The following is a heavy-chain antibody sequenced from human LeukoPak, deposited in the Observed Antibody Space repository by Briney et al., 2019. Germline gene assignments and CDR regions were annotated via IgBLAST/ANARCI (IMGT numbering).Heavy chain of an antibody. V-gene: IGHV3-33*06. CDR1: GFTFSSYG. CDR2: IWYDGSNK. J-gene: IGHJ4*02. Sequence: GRSLRLSCAASGFTFSSYGMHWVRQAPGKGLEWVAVIWYDGSNKYYADSVRGRFTISRSNSKNTLYLQMNSLRAEDTAVYYCAKGRSIAVAGTPFDYWGQGTLVTVSS. CDR3: AKGRSIAVAGTPFDY. D-gene: IGHD6-19*01.